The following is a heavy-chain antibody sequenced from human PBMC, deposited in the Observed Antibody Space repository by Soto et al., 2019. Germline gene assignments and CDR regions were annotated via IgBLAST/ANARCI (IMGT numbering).Heavy chain of an antibody. J-gene: IGHJ6*02. V-gene: IGHV4-4*07. Sequence: QVQLQESGPRLVKPSETLSLTCTVSDDFISSYYWNWIRQPAGKGLEWIGRVSTSGANNYNPSLESRVTMSVDTSKKQFSLKLTSVTAADTAVYFCARADYEILTGSYAMDVWGQGTTVTVSS. CDR3: ARADYEILTGSYAMDV. CDR2: VSTSGAN. CDR1: DDFISSYY. D-gene: IGHD3-9*01.